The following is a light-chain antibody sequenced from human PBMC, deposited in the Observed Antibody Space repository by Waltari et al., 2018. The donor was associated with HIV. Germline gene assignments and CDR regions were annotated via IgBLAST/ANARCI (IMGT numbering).Light chain of an antibody. J-gene: IGLJ2*01. CDR1: SNDIGTYNF. CDR2: DVT. Sequence: QSALTQPPSASGSPGQSVALSCTGSSNDIGTYNFYSWYQHHPGKAPKLLIYDVTRRPPGIPDRFSGTKSGYTASLTVSDLQVEDEADYYCVSYTEKDTFLLFGGGTKLAV. CDR3: VSYTEKDTFLL. V-gene: IGLV2-8*01.